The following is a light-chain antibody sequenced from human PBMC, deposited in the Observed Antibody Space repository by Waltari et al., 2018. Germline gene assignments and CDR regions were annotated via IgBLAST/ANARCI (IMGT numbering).Light chain of an antibody. CDR2: EAS. V-gene: IGKV1-33*01. J-gene: IGKJ3*01. CDR1: QDISNY. CDR3: QQFDDLPDT. Sequence: DIQMTQSPSSLSASVGDRVTITCQASQDISNYLNWYQQKPGKAPELLIYEASNLEKGVPSRFSGSGSGTDFSCTISSLQPEDMATYHCQQFDDLPDTVGPGTKVDI.